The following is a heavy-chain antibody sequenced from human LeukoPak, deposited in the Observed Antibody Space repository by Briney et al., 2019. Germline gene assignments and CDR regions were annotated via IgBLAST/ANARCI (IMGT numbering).Heavy chain of an antibody. V-gene: IGHV4-59*12. CDR1: GGSFSGYY. CDR2: IYYSGST. Sequence: SETLSLTCAVYGGSFSGYYWRRIRQPPGKGLEWIGYIYYSGSTNYNPSLKSRVTISVDTSKNQFSLKLSSVTAADTAVYYCARGRRPYDSSGYYLDYWGQGTLVTVSS. CDR3: ARGRRPYDSSGYYLDY. D-gene: IGHD3-22*01. J-gene: IGHJ4*02.